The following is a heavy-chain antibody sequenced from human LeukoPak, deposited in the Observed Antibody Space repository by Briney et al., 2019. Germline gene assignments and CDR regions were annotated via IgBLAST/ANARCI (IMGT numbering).Heavy chain of an antibody. CDR3: TRSLYGGYGY. CDR2: IRSKANSYAT. CDR1: GFPFSDYY. J-gene: IGHJ4*02. V-gene: IGHV3-73*01. D-gene: IGHD5-12*01. Sequence: PGGSLRLSCAASGFPFSDYYMTWVRQASGKGLEWVGRIRSKANSYATAYAASVKGRFTISRDDSKNTAYLQMNSLKTEDTAVYYCTRSLYGGYGYWGQGTLVTVSS.